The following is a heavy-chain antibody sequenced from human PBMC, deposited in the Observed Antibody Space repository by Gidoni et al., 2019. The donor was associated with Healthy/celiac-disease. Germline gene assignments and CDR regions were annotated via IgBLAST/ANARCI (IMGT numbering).Heavy chain of an antibody. CDR1: VFTFSNAW. D-gene: IGHD3-10*01. V-gene: IGHV3-15*01. CDR2: IKSKTDGGTT. Sequence: EVQLVESGGGLVKPGGSLRLSCAASVFTFSNAWMSWVRQAPGKGLEWVGRIKSKTDGGTTDYAAPVKGRFTISRDDSKNTLYLQMNSLKTEDTAVYYCTTTILPHVFDYWGQGTLVTVSS. CDR3: TTTILPHVFDY. J-gene: IGHJ4*02.